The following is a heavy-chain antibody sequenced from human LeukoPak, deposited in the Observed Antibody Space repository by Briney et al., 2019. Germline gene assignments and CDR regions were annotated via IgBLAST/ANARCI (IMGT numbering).Heavy chain of an antibody. Sequence: PSETLSLTCTVSGGSISSYYWSWIRQPAGKGLEWIGRIYTSGSTNYNPSLKSRVTMSVDTSKNQFSLRLSSVTAADTAVYYCARASYSYDINGWVPFDYWGQGTLVTVSS. V-gene: IGHV4-4*07. J-gene: IGHJ4*02. CDR1: GGSISSYY. CDR3: ARASYSYDINGWVPFDY. CDR2: IYTSGST. D-gene: IGHD3-22*01.